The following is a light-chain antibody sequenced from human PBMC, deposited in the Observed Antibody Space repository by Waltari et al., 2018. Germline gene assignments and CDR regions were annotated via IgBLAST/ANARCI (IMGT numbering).Light chain of an antibody. CDR3: YSAADNNWV. Sequence: SSELRQPSSVSVSQGQTARITCSGDVMSKKYGRWLQHKPGQAPVLVIYKDTERPSGIPGRFSGSNSGTTVTLTISGVLPEDEADYYCYSAADNNWVFGGGTTLTVL. CDR1: VMSKKY. V-gene: IGLV3-27*01. J-gene: IGLJ3*02. CDR2: KDT.